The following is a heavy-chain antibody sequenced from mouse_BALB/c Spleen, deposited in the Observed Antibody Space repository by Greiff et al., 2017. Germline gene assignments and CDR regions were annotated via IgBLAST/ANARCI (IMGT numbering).Heavy chain of an antibody. J-gene: IGHJ2*01. V-gene: IGHV5-6-4*01. D-gene: IGHD2-3*01. CDR3: TRDADGSNYFDY. CDR1: GFTFSSYT. Sequence: EVQLVESGGGLVKPGGSLKLSCAASGFTFSSYTMSWVRQTPEKRLEWVATISSGGSYTYYPDSVKGRFTISRDNAKNTLYLQMSSLKSEDTAMYYCTRDADGSNYFDYWGQGTTLTVSS. CDR2: ISSGGSYT.